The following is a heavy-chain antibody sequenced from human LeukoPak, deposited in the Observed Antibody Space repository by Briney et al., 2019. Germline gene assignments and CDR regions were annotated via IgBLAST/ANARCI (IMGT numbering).Heavy chain of an antibody. J-gene: IGHJ6*03. CDR2: ISSSSSYI. CDR3: AREEYSSGWYHYYYMDV. CDR1: GFTFSSYS. D-gene: IGHD6-19*01. Sequence: GGSLRLSCATSGFTFSSYSMNWVRQAPGKGREWVSSISSSSSYIYYADSVKGRFTIYRDNAKNSLYLQMNSLRAEDTAVYYCAREEYSSGWYHYYYMDVWGKGTTVTVSS. V-gene: IGHV3-21*01.